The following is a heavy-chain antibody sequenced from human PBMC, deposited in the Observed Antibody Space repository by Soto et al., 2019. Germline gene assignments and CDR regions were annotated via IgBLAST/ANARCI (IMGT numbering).Heavy chain of an antibody. V-gene: IGHV3-48*03. J-gene: IGHJ5*02. CDR3: AALRYFDWLDLDP. D-gene: IGHD3-9*01. CDR1: GFTFSSYA. CDR2: ISSSGSTI. Sequence: GGSLRLSCAASGFTFSSYAMNWVRQAPGKGLEWVSYISSSGSTIYYADSVKGRFTISRDNAKNSLYLQMNSLRAEDTAVYYCAALRYFDWLDLDPWGQGTLVTVSS.